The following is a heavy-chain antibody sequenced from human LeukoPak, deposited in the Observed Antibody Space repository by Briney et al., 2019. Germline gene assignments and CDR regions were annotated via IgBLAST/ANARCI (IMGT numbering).Heavy chain of an antibody. D-gene: IGHD5-18*01. CDR3: ARDSPDGYNSGHYYYYLDV. CDR2: IHSGGTT. CDR1: GGSLSRFY. J-gene: IGHJ6*03. Sequence: SETLSLTCTVSGGSLSRFYWAWIRQPAGRGLEWIGRIHSGGTTNYNPSLESRLTFSLDTSQNQFSLKLNSVTAADTAVYYYARDSPDGYNSGHYYYYLDVWGKGTKVTVSS. V-gene: IGHV4-4*07.